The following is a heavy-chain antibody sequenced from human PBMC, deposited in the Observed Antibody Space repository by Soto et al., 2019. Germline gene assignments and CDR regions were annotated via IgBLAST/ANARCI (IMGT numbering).Heavy chain of an antibody. CDR2: IQSDGSST. V-gene: IGHV3-74*01. D-gene: IGHD3-10*01. J-gene: IGHJ4*02. CDR1: GFTFNNYW. Sequence: PGGSLRLSCAASGFTFNNYWMHWVRQAPGKGLLWVSRIQSDGSSTDYADSVKGRFTISRDNAKNTLYLQMNSLRAEDMALYYCARSLRGVIIDFDSWGQGTLVTVSS. CDR3: ARSLRGVIIDFDS.